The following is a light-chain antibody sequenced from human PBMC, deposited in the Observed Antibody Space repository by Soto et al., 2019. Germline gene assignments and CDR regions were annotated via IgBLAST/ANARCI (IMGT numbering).Light chain of an antibody. V-gene: IGKV3-15*01. Sequence: ELGMTQSPGTLSVSPGEGATLSCRASQSVGSNLAWYQQKPGQAPRLLIYGASTRATAIPARFSGSGSGTEFTLTISSLQSEDFAVNYCHQFGSSPPRTFGQGTKVEIK. CDR1: QSVGSN. J-gene: IGKJ1*01. CDR3: HQFGSSPPRT. CDR2: GAS.